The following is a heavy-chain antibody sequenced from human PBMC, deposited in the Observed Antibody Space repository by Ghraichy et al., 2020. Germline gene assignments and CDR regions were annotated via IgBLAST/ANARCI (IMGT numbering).Heavy chain of an antibody. J-gene: IGHJ5*02. CDR3: ARSDPAEPLRWFDP. CDR2: VYSGGST. V-gene: IGHV3-53*01. CDR1: GFTVSRNY. D-gene: IGHD1-26*01. Sequence: LTCAASGFTVSRNYMSWVRQSPGKAMEWVSVVYSGGSTYYADSVKGRFTISRENSKNTLYLQMNSLRAEDTAVYYCARSDPAEPLRWFDPWGQGTLVTVSS.